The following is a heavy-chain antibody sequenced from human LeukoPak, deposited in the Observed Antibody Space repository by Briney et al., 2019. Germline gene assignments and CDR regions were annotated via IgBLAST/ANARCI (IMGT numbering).Heavy chain of an antibody. Sequence: SETLSLTCTVSGYSISSGYYWGWIRQPPRKGLEWIGSIYHSGSTYYNPSLKSRVTISVDTSKNQFSLKLSSVTAADTAVYYCARVVLVAVAGTRWFDPWGQGTLVTAS. D-gene: IGHD6-19*01. J-gene: IGHJ5*02. CDR1: GYSISSGYY. CDR3: ARVVLVAVAGTRWFDP. V-gene: IGHV4-38-2*02. CDR2: IYHSGST.